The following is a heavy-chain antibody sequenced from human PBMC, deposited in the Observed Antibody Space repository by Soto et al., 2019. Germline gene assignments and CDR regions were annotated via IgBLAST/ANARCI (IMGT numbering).Heavy chain of an antibody. V-gene: IGHV1-2*02. Sequence: ASVKVSCKASGYTFTGYYMHWVRQAPGQGLEWMGWINPNSGGTNYAQKFQGRVTMTRDTSISTAYMELSRLRSDDTAVYYCERPRGYSYGNYGMDVWGQGNTVTVSS. J-gene: IGHJ6*02. D-gene: IGHD5-18*01. CDR1: GYTFTGYY. CDR3: ERPRGYSYGNYGMDV. CDR2: INPNSGGT.